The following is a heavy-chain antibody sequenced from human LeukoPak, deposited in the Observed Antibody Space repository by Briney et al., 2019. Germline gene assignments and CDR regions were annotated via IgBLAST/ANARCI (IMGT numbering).Heavy chain of an antibody. J-gene: IGHJ6*02. CDR2: IYHSGST. D-gene: IGHD6-13*01. CDR3: VRHAATRHNYGMDV. Sequence: SETLSLTCTVSGYSISSGYYWGWIRQPPGKGLEWIGHIYHSGSTNYNPSLKSRVTISVDTSKNHFSLKLSSVTAADTAVYYCVRHAATRHNYGMDVWGQGTTVTVSS. V-gene: IGHV4-38-2*02. CDR1: GYSISSGYY.